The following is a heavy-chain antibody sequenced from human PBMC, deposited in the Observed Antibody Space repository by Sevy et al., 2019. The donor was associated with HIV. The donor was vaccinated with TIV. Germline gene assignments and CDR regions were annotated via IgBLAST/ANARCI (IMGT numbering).Heavy chain of an antibody. Sequence: ASVKVSCKASGGTFSSYAIRWVRQAPGQGLEWMGRIIPNLGIANYAKKFQGRVTITADKSTSTAYMELSSLRAEDKAVYYCARDSASSSTSGFDYWGQGTLVTVSS. CDR3: ARDSASSSTSGFDY. CDR2: IIPNLGIA. D-gene: IGHD2-2*01. V-gene: IGHV1-69*04. CDR1: GGTFSSYA. J-gene: IGHJ4*02.